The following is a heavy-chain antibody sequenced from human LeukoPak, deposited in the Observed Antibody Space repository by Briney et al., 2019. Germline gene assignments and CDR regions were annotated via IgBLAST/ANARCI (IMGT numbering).Heavy chain of an antibody. CDR1: GGSISGYY. J-gene: IGHJ4*02. Sequence: SETLSLTCTVSGGSISGYYWSWIRQPAGKGLEWIGLIYSSGSTNYNPSLESRVTMSVDTSKHQFSLKLTSVTAADTAVYHCVRDMHSFGYYFDYWGQGILVTVSS. D-gene: IGHD5-18*01. CDR2: IYSSGST. V-gene: IGHV4-4*07. CDR3: VRDMHSFGYYFDY.